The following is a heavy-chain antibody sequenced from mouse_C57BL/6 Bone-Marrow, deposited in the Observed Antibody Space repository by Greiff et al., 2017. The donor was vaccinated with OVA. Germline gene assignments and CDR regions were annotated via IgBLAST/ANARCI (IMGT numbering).Heavy chain of an antibody. CDR1: GFTFSANG. CDR2: ISSGSSTI. V-gene: IGHV5-17*01. Sequence: EVKLVESGEGLVKPGGSLKLPCAASGFTFSANGMHWVRQAPEKGLEWVAYISSGSSTIYYADTVKGRFTISRDNAKNTLFLQMTSLRSEDTAMYYCARPSLDYWGQGTTLTVSS. CDR3: ARPSLDY. J-gene: IGHJ2*01.